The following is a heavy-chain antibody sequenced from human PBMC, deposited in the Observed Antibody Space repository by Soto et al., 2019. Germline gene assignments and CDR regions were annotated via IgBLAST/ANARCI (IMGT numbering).Heavy chain of an antibody. CDR1: GFTVSSNY. CDR3: ARDRGTVTTYYDY. Sequence: GGSLILSCAASGFTVSSNYMSWVRQAPGKGLEWVSVIYSGGSTYYADSVKGRFTISRDNSKNTLYLQMNSLRAEDTAVYYCARDRGTVTTYYDYWGQGTLVTVSS. J-gene: IGHJ4*02. CDR2: IYSGGST. D-gene: IGHD4-17*01. V-gene: IGHV3-66*01.